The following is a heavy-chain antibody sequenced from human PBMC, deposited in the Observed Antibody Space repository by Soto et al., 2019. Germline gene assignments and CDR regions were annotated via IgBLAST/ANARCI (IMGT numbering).Heavy chain of an antibody. D-gene: IGHD2-21*02. Sequence: ESLKISCKGSGYSFTSYWIGWVRQMPGKGLEWMGIIYPGDSDTRYSPSFQGQVTISADKSISTAYLQWSSLKASDTAMYYCARYTAYCGGDCYPDAFDSWGQGTMVTVSS. J-gene: IGHJ3*02. CDR1: GYSFTSYW. V-gene: IGHV5-51*01. CDR2: IYPGDSDT. CDR3: ARYTAYCGGDCYPDAFDS.